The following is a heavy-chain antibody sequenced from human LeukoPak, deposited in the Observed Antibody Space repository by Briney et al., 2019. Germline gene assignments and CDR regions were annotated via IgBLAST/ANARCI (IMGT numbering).Heavy chain of an antibody. Sequence: GSLRLSCAASGFTVTTNSMSWVRQAPGKGLEWVSVIYSGGNTYYADSVKGRFTISRDNAKNTLYLQMNSLRFEDTAVYYCARDFGGITRGWFDPWGQGTPVTVSS. CDR2: IYSGGNT. J-gene: IGHJ5*02. V-gene: IGHV3-66*02. D-gene: IGHD4-23*01. CDR1: GFTVTTNS. CDR3: ARDFGGITRGWFDP.